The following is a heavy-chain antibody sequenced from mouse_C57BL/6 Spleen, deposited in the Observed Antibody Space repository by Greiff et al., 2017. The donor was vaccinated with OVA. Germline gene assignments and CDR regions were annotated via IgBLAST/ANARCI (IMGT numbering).Heavy chain of an antibody. CDR1: GYAFSSSW. CDR3: ARAGYDYDGGTYYFDY. J-gene: IGHJ2*01. CDR2: IYPGDGDT. V-gene: IGHV1-82*01. D-gene: IGHD2-4*01. Sequence: VQLQQSGPELVKPGASVKISCKASGYAFSSSWMNWVKQRPGKGLEWIGRIYPGDGDTNYNGKFKGKATLTADKSSSTAYMQLSSLTSEDSAVYFCARAGYDYDGGTYYFDYWGQGTTLTVSS.